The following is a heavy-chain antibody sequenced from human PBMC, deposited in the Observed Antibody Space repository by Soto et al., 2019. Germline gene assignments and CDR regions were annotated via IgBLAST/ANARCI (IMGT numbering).Heavy chain of an antibody. V-gene: IGHV4-61*01. J-gene: IGHJ5*02. D-gene: IGHD2-15*01. CDR1: GDSISVGTYY. CDR2: IFGSGTT. Sequence: SETLSLTCTVSGDSISVGTYYWSWIRQHPGKGLEWIGYIFGSGTTEYNPSLRSRLTISIDTSKNQFSLKLSSVTAADTAVYYCARVGTLCSGGSCYSPWFDPWGQGTLVTVSS. CDR3: ARVGTLCSGGSCYSPWFDP.